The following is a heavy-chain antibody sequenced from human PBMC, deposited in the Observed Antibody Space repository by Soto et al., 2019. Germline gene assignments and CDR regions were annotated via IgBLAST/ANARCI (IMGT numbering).Heavy chain of an antibody. CDR2: ISYDGSNT. Sequence: QVQLVESGGGVVQPGRSLRLSCAASGFTFSSYGMHWVRQAPGKGLEWVTFISYDGSNTYYADSVKGRFTISRDNSKNTLYMQMNSLRAEDTAVYYCAKCDSNRVPDAFNIWGQGTMVTVSS. CDR1: GFTFSSYG. D-gene: IGHD3-10*01. V-gene: IGHV3-30*18. J-gene: IGHJ3*02. CDR3: AKCDSNRVPDAFNI.